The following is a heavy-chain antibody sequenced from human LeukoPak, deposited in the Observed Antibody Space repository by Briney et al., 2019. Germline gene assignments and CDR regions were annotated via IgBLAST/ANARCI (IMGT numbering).Heavy chain of an antibody. V-gene: IGHV3-21*01. Sequence: GGSLRLSCAASGFTFSSYSMNWVRQAPGKGLEWVSSISSSSSYIYYADSVKGRFTISRDNAKNSLYLQMNSLRAEDTAVYYCARGGSSNDWAYWGQGTLVTVSS. D-gene: IGHD6-13*01. CDR3: ARGGSSNDWAY. CDR2: ISSSSSYI. CDR1: GFTFSSYS. J-gene: IGHJ4*02.